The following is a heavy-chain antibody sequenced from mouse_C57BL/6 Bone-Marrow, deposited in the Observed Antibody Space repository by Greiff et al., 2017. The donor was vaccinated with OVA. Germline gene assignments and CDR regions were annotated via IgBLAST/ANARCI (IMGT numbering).Heavy chain of an antibody. CDR1: GFNIKDYY. J-gene: IGHJ1*03. CDR3: ARWGTVVPLHWYFDV. CDR2: IDPEDGET. D-gene: IGHD1-1*01. Sequence: EVQVVESGAELVKPGASVKLSCTASGFNIKDYYMHWVKQRTEQGLEWIGRIDPEDGETKYAPKFQGKATITADTSSNTAYLQLSSLTSEDTAVYYCARWGTVVPLHWYFDVWGTGTTVTVSS. V-gene: IGHV14-2*01.